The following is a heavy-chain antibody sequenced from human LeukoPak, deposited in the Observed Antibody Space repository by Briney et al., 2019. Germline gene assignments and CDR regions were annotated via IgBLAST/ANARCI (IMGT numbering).Heavy chain of an antibody. D-gene: IGHD3-3*01. Sequence: SETLSLTCTVSGGSISSSSYYWGWIRQPPGKGLEWIGSIYYSGSTYYNPSLKSRVTISVDTSKNQFSLKLSSVTAADTAVHYCARLHHQYDFWSGYYTLPPYFDYWGQGTLVTVSS. CDR1: GGSISSSSYY. V-gene: IGHV4-39*01. CDR2: IYYSGST. CDR3: ARLHHQYDFWSGYYTLPPYFDY. J-gene: IGHJ4*02.